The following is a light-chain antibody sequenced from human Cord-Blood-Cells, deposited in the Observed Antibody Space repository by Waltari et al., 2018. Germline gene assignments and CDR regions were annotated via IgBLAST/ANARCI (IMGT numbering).Light chain of an antibody. CDR3: QSYDSSNWV. V-gene: IGLV6-57*02. CDR2: EDN. CDR1: SGSIASNY. Sequence: PHSVSESPGKTVTISCTGSSGSIASNYVQWYQQRPGSAPTTVIYEDNQRPSGVPDRFSGSIDSSSNSASLTISGLKTEDEADYYCQSYDSSNWVFGGGTKLTVL. J-gene: IGLJ3*02.